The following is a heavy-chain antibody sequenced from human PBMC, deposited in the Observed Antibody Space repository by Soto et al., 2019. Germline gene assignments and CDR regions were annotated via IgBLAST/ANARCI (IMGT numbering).Heavy chain of an antibody. J-gene: IGHJ4*02. V-gene: IGHV4-34*01. CDR2: INHSGST. Sequence: SETLSLTCAVYGGSFSGYYWNWIRQPPGKGLEWIGEINHSGSTNYNPSLKSRVTISVDTSKDQFSLKLTSVTAADTAVYYCARGGSYRPFFFDYWGQGTLVTVSS. CDR1: GGSFSGYY. D-gene: IGHD1-26*01. CDR3: ARGGSYRPFFFDY.